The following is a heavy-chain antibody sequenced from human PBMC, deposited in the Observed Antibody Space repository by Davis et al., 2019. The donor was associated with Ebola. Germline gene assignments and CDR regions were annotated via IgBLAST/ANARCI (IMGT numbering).Heavy chain of an antibody. V-gene: IGHV4-59*08. D-gene: IGHD2-15*01. CDR1: GGSISSYY. J-gene: IGHJ3*02. CDR2: IYYSGST. Sequence: MPGGSLRLSCTVSGGSISSYYWSWIRQPPGKGLEWIGYIYYSGSTNYNPSLKSRVTISVDTSKNQFSLKLSSVTAADTAVYYCARRVVAALPGAFDIWGQGTMVTVSS. CDR3: ARRVVAALPGAFDI.